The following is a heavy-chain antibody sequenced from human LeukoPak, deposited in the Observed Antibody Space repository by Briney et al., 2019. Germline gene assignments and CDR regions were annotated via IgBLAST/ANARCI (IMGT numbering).Heavy chain of an antibody. CDR2: ISSSGSTI. J-gene: IGHJ4*02. D-gene: IGHD3-22*01. Sequence: GGSLRLSCAASGFTFSSYSMNWVRQAPGKGLEWVSYISSSGSTIYYADSVKGRFTISRDNAKNSLYLQMNSLRAEDTAVYYCARDLETYYSPYYFDYWGQGTLVTVSS. CDR1: GFTFSSYS. V-gene: IGHV3-48*04. CDR3: ARDLETYYSPYYFDY.